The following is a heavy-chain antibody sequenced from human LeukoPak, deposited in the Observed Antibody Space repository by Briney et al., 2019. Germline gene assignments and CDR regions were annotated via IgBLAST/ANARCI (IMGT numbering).Heavy chain of an antibody. V-gene: IGHV3-53*01. Sequence: GGSLRLSCAPSVVTVSRNYMSWVRQAPGKGLEWVSVIYSGGSAYYADSVKGRFTISRDNSKNTLYLQMNSLRAEDTAVYYCAREWERDWGQGTLVTVSS. D-gene: IGHD1-26*01. J-gene: IGHJ4*02. CDR1: VVTVSRNY. CDR3: AREWERD. CDR2: IYSGGSA.